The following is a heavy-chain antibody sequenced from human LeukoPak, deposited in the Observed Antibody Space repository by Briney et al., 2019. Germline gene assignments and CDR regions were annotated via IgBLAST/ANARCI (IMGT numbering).Heavy chain of an antibody. CDR1: GDSVSSNSAA. D-gene: IGHD3-16*01. V-gene: IGHV6-1*01. CDR2: TFYRSKWYN. CDR3: ARDWGTYRPFEY. Sequence: SQTLSLTCAISGDSVSSNSAAWNWIRQSPSRGLEWLGRTFYRSKWYNDYAVPVQSRITINPDTSKNQFSLQLNSVTPEDTAVYYCARDWGTYRPFEYWGQGTLVTVSS. J-gene: IGHJ4*02.